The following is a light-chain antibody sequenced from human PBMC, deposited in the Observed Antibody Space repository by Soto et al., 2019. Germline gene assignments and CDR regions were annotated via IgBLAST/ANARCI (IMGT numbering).Light chain of an antibody. Sequence: DIVMTQSPVTLSVSPGEMATLSCRASQSVSSNLAWYQQRPGQSLRLLFYGASTRATGIPARFSGSGSGTDFTLTISSLQSEDFAVYYCQQSNKWPYTFGQGTKLE. CDR1: QSVSSN. CDR3: QQSNKWPYT. J-gene: IGKJ2*01. CDR2: GAS. V-gene: IGKV3-15*01.